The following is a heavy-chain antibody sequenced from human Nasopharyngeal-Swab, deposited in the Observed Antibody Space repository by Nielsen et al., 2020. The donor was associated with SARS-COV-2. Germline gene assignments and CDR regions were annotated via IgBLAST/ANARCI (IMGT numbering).Heavy chain of an antibody. Sequence: GESLKISCAASGFTFSDYYMSWIRQAPGKGLEWVSYISSSSSYTYYADSVKGRFTISRDNAKNSLYLQMNSLRAEDTAVYYCARDGSLSSPIDYWGQGTLVTVSS. CDR1: GFTFSDYY. D-gene: IGHD6-13*01. CDR3: ARDGSLSSPIDY. V-gene: IGHV3-11*05. CDR2: ISSSSSYT. J-gene: IGHJ4*02.